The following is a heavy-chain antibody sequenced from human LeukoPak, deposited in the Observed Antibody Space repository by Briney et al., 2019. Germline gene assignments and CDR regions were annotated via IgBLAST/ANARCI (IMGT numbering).Heavy chain of an antibody. V-gene: IGHV4-34*01. CDR2: INHSGST. CDR1: GGSFSGYY. J-gene: IGHJ4*02. Sequence: SETLSLTCAVYGGSFSGYYWSWIRQPPGKGLEWIGEINHSGSTNYNPSLKSRVTISVDTSKNQFSLKLSSVTAADTAVYYCARGQGGIDYWGQGTLVTVSS. CDR3: ARGQGGIDY. D-gene: IGHD3-16*01.